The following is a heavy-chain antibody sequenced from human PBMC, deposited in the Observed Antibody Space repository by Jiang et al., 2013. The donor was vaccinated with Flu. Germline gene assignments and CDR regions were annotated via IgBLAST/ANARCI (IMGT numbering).Heavy chain of an antibody. Sequence: VQLLESGGGVVQPGGSLRLSCAASGFSFSYYRMFWVRQAPGKGLEWVASIWHDGTNRNYADFVRGRFTISRDNSKNTLYMHMNSLRPDDTAIYFCATLRGSAFDTYLMDSWGQG. D-gene: IGHD2-15*01. V-gene: IGHV3-30*02. J-gene: IGHJ4*02. CDR1: GFSFSYYR. CDR2: IWHDGTNR. CDR3: ATLRGSAFDTYLMDS.